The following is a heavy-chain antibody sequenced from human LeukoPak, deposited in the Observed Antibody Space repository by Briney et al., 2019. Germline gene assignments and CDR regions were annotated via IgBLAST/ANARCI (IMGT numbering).Heavy chain of an antibody. Sequence: ASVKVSCKASGYTFTSYGISWVRQAPGQGLEWMGWISAYNGNTNYAQKLQGRVTMTTDTPTSTAYMELRSLRSDDTAVYYCARVPPSITISNYYFDYWGQGTLVTVSS. CDR2: ISAYNGNT. CDR3: ARVPPSITISNYYFDY. D-gene: IGHD3-3*01. J-gene: IGHJ4*02. V-gene: IGHV1-18*01. CDR1: GYTFTSYG.